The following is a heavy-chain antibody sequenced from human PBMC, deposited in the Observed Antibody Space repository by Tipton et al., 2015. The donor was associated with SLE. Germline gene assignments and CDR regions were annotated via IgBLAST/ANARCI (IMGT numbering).Heavy chain of an antibody. CDR2: IYHSGIT. V-gene: IGHV4-59*01. CDR1: GGSIRSYY. Sequence: TLSLTCTVSGGSIRSYYWTWIRQPPGKRLEWIAYIYHSGITNYNPSLQSRVTISVDRSKNQFSLKLTSVTAADTAVYYCARGSRGDFWSGYPYYFDYWGQGTLVTVSS. D-gene: IGHD3-3*01. CDR3: ARGSRGDFWSGYPYYFDY. J-gene: IGHJ4*02.